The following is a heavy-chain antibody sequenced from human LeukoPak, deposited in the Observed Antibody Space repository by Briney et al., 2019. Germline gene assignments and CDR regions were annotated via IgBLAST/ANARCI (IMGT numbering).Heavy chain of an antibody. CDR2: ISSSSSTI. D-gene: IGHD3-22*01. Sequence: PGGSLRLSCAASGFTFSSYSMNWVRQAPGKGLEWVSYISSSSSTIYYADSVKGRFTISRDNAKNSLYLQMNSLRDEDTAVYYCARDTPKHGHHYDSSGDGGWFDPWGQGTLVTVSS. J-gene: IGHJ5*02. V-gene: IGHV3-48*02. CDR1: GFTFSSYS. CDR3: ARDTPKHGHHYDSSGDGGWFDP.